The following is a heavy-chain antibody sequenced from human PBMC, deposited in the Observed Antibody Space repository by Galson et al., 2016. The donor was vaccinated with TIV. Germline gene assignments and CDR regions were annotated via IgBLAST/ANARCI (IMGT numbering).Heavy chain of an antibody. CDR2: LYTNEKT. J-gene: IGHJ4*02. D-gene: IGHD4/OR15-4a*01. Sequence: SLRLSCAASGFAVSTNYMSWVRQAPGKGLEWVSVLYTNEKTFYVDSVKGRFTISRDNSENTLYLQMNSLRPEDTAMYYCARQKDYLYYFDYWGQGTLVTVSS. CDR3: ARQKDYLYYFDY. V-gene: IGHV3-53*05. CDR1: GFAVSTNY.